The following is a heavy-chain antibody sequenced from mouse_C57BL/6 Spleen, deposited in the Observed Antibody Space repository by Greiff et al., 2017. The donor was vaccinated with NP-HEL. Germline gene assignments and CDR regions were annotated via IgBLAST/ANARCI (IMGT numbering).Heavy chain of an antibody. CDR3: ARHGGYPWYFDV. J-gene: IGHJ1*03. D-gene: IGHD2-2*01. CDR2: ISSGGSYT. V-gene: IGHV5-6*01. Sequence: EVHLVESGGDLVKPGGSLKLSCAASGFTFSSYGMSWVRQTPDKRLEWVATISSGGSYTYYPDSVKGRFTISRDNAKNTLYLQMSSLKSEDTAMYYCARHGGYPWYFDVWGTGTTVTVSS. CDR1: GFTFSSYG.